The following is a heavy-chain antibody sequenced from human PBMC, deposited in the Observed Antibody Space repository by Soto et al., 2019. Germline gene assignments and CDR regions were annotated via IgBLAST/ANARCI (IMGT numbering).Heavy chain of an antibody. CDR1: GYTLTELA. CDR3: ATVPTNSGSYANYGMDV. CDR2: FDPEDGET. D-gene: IGHD1-26*01. J-gene: IGHJ6*02. Sequence: ASVKVSCKVSGYTLTELAMHWVRQVPGKGLEWMGGFDPEDGETIYAQTFQGRVTMTEDTSTDTAYMELSSLRSEDTAVYYCATVPTNSGSYANYGMDVWGQGTTVTVSS. V-gene: IGHV1-24*01.